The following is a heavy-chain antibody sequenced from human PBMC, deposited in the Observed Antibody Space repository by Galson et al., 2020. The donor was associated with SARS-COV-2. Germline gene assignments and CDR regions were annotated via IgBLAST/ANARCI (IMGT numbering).Heavy chain of an antibody. CDR2: IFFDGSKT. Sequence: GGSLRLSCAASGFTFSSYGMHWVRQAPGKGLEWVTMIFFDGSKTYYADSVKGRFTISRDNSKNNVYLQMNSLRAEDTAVYYCARIGDHAAGMDVWGQGTTVTVTS. D-gene: IGHD6-25*01. CDR1: GFTFSSYG. CDR3: ARIGDHAAGMDV. V-gene: IGHV3-33*01. J-gene: IGHJ6*02.